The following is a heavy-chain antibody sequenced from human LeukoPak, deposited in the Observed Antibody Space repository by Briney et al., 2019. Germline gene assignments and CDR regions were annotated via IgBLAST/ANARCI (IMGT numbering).Heavy chain of an antibody. V-gene: IGHV4-30-4*01. J-gene: IGHJ4*02. Sequence: SQTLSLTCTVSGGSISSGDYYWSLIRQPPGKGLEWIGYIYYSGSTYYNPSLKSRVTISVDTSKNQFSLKLSSVTAADTAVYYCARVEAMELFDYWGQGTLVTVSS. CDR2: IYYSGST. CDR3: ARVEAMELFDY. D-gene: IGHD1-7*01. CDR1: GGSISSGDYY.